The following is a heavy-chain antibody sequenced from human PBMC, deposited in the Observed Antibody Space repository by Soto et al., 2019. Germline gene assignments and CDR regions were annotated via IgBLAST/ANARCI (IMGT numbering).Heavy chain of an antibody. CDR2: IIPMLGVR. CDR1: GGTFNTYS. J-gene: IGHJ3*02. CDR3: TIGSWSGAVFDI. V-gene: IGHV1-69*02. D-gene: IGHD6-19*01. Sequence: QVQLVQSGAEVKKPGSSVKVSCKDSGGTFNTYSMFWVRQAPGQGLEWMGRIIPMLGVRNYAQRFQDRVTMTAEKSTATVHMELSSLRSEETALYYCTIGSWSGAVFDIWGQGTMVTVSS.